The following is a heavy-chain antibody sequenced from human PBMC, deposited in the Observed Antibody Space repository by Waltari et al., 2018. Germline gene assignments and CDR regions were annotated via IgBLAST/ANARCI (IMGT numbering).Heavy chain of an antibody. J-gene: IGHJ6*02. V-gene: IGHV1-69*05. CDR1: GGTFSSYA. D-gene: IGHD3-10*01. Sequence: QVQLVQSGAVVKKPGSSVKVSCKASGGTFSSYAISWVRQAPGQGLEWMGRIIPIFGTANYAQEFQGRVTITTDEATSTAYMELSSLRSEDTAVYYCASSLTSYYYGSGSRYGMDVWGQGTTVIVSS. CDR2: IIPIFGTA. CDR3: ASSLTSYYYGSGSRYGMDV.